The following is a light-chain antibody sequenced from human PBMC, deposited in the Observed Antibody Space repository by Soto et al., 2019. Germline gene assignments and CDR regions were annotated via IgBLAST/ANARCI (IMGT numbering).Light chain of an antibody. CDR2: KVS. Sequence: DAVLTQSPLSLPVTLGQPASISCSSSQSLVHSGGNTYLNWFQQRPGQSPRRLIYKVSERDSGVPDRFSGRASGTDFTLEISRVEAEDVGFYYCMQGTHWPYTFGQGTKLEIK. CDR3: MQGTHWPYT. V-gene: IGKV2-30*02. J-gene: IGKJ2*01. CDR1: QSLVHSGGNTY.